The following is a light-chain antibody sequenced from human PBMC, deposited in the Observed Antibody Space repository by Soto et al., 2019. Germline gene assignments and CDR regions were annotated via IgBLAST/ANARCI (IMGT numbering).Light chain of an antibody. CDR2: EVS. Sequence: QSVLTQPASVSGSPGQSITISCTGTSSDVGGYNYVSWYQQHPGKAPKLMIYEVSNRPSGVSNRFSGYKSGNTASLTISGLQAEDEADYYCRSYTSSSTLVFGTGTKV. CDR3: RSYTSSSTLV. CDR1: SSDVGGYNY. V-gene: IGLV2-14*01. J-gene: IGLJ1*01.